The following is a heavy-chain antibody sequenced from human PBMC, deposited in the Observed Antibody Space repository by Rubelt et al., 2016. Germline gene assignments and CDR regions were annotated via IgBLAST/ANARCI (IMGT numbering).Heavy chain of an antibody. CDR3: ARADSMVRGVMD. J-gene: IGHJ4*02. Sequence: QLQLQESGPGLVKPSETLALTCTVSAGSITRSSYYWGWIRQPPGKGLEWIGSIYYSGCTYYNPSLKSRGIISVDTSKKQCSRMLSSATAADTAVYYCARADSMVRGVMDWGQGTLVTVSS. V-gene: IGHV4-39*07. CDR2: IYYSGCT. D-gene: IGHD3-10*01. CDR1: AGSITRSSYY.